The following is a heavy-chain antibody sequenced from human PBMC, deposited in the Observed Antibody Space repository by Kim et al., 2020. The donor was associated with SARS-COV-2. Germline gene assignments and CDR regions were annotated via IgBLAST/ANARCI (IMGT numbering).Heavy chain of an antibody. CDR1: GLSFNTLA. D-gene: IGHD1-26*01. V-gene: IGHV3-30*04. Sequence: GGSLRLSCEASGLSFNTLAFHWVRQTPDKRLEWLALISYDGGLKFYADSLEGRSTISRDTTKNMKYLQIDSLRPEATALYYCNSGIPGTWGQGTRVTVS. CDR3: NSGIPGT. CDR2: ISYDGGLK. J-gene: IGHJ5*02.